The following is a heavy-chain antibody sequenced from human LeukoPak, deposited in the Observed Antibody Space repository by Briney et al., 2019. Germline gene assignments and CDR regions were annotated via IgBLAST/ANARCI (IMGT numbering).Heavy chain of an antibody. V-gene: IGHV3-11*05. CDR2: ISSSSRYT. CDR1: GFTFSDYY. Sequence: GGSLRLSCAASGFTFSDYYMSWIRQAPGKGLEWVSYISSSSRYTNYAGSVKGRFTISRDNAENSLYLQINSLRAEDTAVYYCARDFTSDYDILTGYSPYYFDYWGQGTLSPSPQ. CDR3: ARDFTSDYDILTGYSPYYFDY. D-gene: IGHD3-9*01. J-gene: IGHJ4*02.